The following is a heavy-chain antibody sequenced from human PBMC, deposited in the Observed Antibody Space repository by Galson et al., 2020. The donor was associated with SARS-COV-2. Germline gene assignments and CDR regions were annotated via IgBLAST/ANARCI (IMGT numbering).Heavy chain of an antibody. CDR3: ARDEPYYDFWSGYYEDRKFDP. CDR1: GGSISSSSYY. Sequence: SETLSLTCTVSGGSISSSSYYWGWIRQPPGKGLEWIGSIYYSGSTYYNPSLKSRVTISVDTSKNQFSLKLSSVTAADTAVYYCARDEPYYDFWSGYYEDRKFDPWGQGTLVTVSS. D-gene: IGHD3-3*01. CDR2: IYYSGST. V-gene: IGHV4-39*07. J-gene: IGHJ5*02.